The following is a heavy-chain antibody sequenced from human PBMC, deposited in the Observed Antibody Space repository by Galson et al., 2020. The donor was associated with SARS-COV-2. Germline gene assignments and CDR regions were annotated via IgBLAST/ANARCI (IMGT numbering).Heavy chain of an antibody. Sequence: GESLKISCKGSGYSFTSYWIGWVRQMPGKGLEWMGIIYPGDSDTRYSPSFQGQVTISADKSISTAYLQWSSLKASDTAMYYCARHELVGATHTGLDYWGQGTLVTVSS. V-gene: IGHV5-51*01. D-gene: IGHD1-26*01. J-gene: IGHJ4*02. CDR1: GYSFTSYW. CDR3: ARHELVGATHTGLDY. CDR2: IYPGDSDT.